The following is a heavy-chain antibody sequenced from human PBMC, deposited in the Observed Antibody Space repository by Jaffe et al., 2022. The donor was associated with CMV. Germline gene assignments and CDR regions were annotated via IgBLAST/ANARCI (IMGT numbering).Heavy chain of an antibody. Sequence: QVQLVQSGAEVKKPGASVKVSCKASGYTFTSYDINWVRQATGQGLEWMGWMNPNSGNTGYAQKFQGRVTMTRNTSISTAYMELSSLRSEDTAVYYCARVYLAPYYDFWSGYYRGGYGMDVWGQGTTVTVSS. D-gene: IGHD3-3*01. CDR2: MNPNSGNT. CDR1: GYTFTSYD. CDR3: ARVYLAPYYDFWSGYYRGGYGMDV. J-gene: IGHJ6*02. V-gene: IGHV1-8*01.